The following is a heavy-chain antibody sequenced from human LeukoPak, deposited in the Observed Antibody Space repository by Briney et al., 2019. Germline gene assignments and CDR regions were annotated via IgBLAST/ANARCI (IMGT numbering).Heavy chain of an antibody. Sequence: PSETLSLTCVVSGGSISSDSHYWSCIRQPPGKGLEWIGCLYYNGNTNYNPSLKSPVTIPVDTSENQFSLKLTSVSAADTAVYYCARGPYSSSWHSPMDYWGQGALVTVSS. CDR3: ARGPYSSSWHSPMDY. J-gene: IGHJ4*02. V-gene: IGHV4-61*01. D-gene: IGHD6-13*01. CDR1: GGSISSDSHY. CDR2: LYYNGNT.